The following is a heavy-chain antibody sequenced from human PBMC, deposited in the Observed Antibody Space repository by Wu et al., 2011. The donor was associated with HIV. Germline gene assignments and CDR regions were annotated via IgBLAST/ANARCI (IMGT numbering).Heavy chain of an antibody. V-gene: IGHV1-69*06. D-gene: IGHD6-19*01. CDR2: FIPVIGTA. Sequence: QVQLVQSGAEVKKPGSSVKVSCKASGGTFSSYAFNWVRQAPGQGLEWMGGFIPVIGTAAYAQRFQGRVTITADRSTSTAYMELSSLRSEDTAVYYCARVERGIAVALGPEGAFDIWGPRGQWSPSLQ. CDR1: GGTFSSYA. CDR3: ARVERGIAVALGPEGAFDI. J-gene: IGHJ3*02.